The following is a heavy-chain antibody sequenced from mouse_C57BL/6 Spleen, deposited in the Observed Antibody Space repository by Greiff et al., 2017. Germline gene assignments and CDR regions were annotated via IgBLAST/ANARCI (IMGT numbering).Heavy chain of an antibody. V-gene: IGHV1-82*01. CDR2: IYPGDGDT. D-gene: IGHD2-1*01. J-gene: IGHJ2*01. CDR3: AIYYGNYYFDY. Sequence: QVQLQQSGPELVKPGASVKISCKASGYAFSSSWMNWVKQRPGKGLEWIGRIYPGDGDTNYNGKFTGKATLTADKSSSAAYMQLSSLTSEDSAVYFCAIYYGNYYFDYWGQGTTLTVSS. CDR1: GYAFSSSW.